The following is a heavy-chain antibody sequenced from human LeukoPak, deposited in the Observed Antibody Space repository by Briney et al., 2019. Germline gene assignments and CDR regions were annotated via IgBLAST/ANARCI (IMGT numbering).Heavy chain of an antibody. CDR1: GGSISSGGYY. J-gene: IGHJ5*02. CDR2: IYYSGST. Sequence: SQTLSLTCTVSGGSISSGGYYWSWIRQHPGKGLEWIGYIYYSGSTYYNPSLKSRVTISADTSKNQFSLKLSSVTAADTAVYHCARKGGGRLKRYNWFDPWGQGTLVTVSS. D-gene: IGHD2-15*01. CDR3: ARKGGGRLKRYNWFDP. V-gene: IGHV4-31*03.